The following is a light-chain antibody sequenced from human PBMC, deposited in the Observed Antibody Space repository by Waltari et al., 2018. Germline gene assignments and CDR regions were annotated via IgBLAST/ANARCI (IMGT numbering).Light chain of an antibody. CDR2: GAS. CDR3: LQDYNYPYT. CDR1: QGIRNN. V-gene: IGKV1-6*02. Sequence: AIQMTQSPSSLSASVGDRVTITCRASQGIRNNLAWFQHKPGGAPKLLIYGASSPQSGVPSRFSGSGSGTDYTLTITSLQPEDIATYYCLQDYNYPYTFGQGTKLEIK. J-gene: IGKJ2*01.